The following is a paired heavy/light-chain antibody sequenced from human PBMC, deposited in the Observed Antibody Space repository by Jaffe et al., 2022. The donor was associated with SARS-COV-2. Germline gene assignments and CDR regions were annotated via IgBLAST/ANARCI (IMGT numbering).Light chain of an antibody. J-gene: IGKJ1*01. CDR1: QSISSW. CDR3: QNHESQSWT. Sequence: DIQMTQSPSTLSASVGDRVTITCRASQSISSWMAWYQQKPGKAPKLLIYKTSSLESGVPSRFSGGGSGTEFTLTISSLQPDDFATYYCQNHESQSWTFGQGTKVEIK. CDR2: KTS. V-gene: IGKV1-5*03.
Heavy chain of an antibody. J-gene: IGHJ4*02. CDR2: IYWNDNK. CDR1: GFSLSTAGMG. V-gene: IGHV2-5*01. Sequence: QITLKESGPALVKPTQTLTLTCTFSGFSLSTAGMGVAWIRQPPGKALEWLALIYWNDNKRYSPSLKSRFTITKDTSKNQVVLTMTNMDPVDTATYYCAHGDYGSGTFDYWGQGTLVTVSS. D-gene: IGHD3-10*01. CDR3: AHGDYGSGTFDY.